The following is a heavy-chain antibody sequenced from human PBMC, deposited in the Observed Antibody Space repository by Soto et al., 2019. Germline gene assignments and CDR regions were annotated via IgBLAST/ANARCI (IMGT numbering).Heavy chain of an antibody. Sequence: SETLSLTCTVSCGSISSGGYYWSWIRQHPGKGLEWIGYIYYSGSTYYNPSLKSRVTISVDTSKNQFSLKLSSVTAADTAVYYCARAYSSSWYGGNWFDPWGQGTLVTVSS. CDR3: ARAYSSSWYGGNWFDP. V-gene: IGHV4-31*03. J-gene: IGHJ5*02. CDR2: IYYSGST. CDR1: CGSISSGGYY. D-gene: IGHD6-13*01.